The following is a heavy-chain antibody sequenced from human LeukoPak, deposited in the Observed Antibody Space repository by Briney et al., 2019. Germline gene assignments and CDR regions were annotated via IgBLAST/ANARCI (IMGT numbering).Heavy chain of an antibody. CDR3: ARAPPGFTFGPGDY. D-gene: IGHD1-14*01. J-gene: IGHJ4*02. CDR1: GYSFTSYG. CDR2: ISGYDGYA. V-gene: IGHV1-18*01. Sequence: GASVKVSCKASGYSFTSYGMTWVRQAPGQGLVWMGWISGYDGYAKYAENLQGRVTLTIDTSTTTAYMEMRSLGSDDTAVYSCARAPPGFTFGPGDYWGQGSLVIVSS.